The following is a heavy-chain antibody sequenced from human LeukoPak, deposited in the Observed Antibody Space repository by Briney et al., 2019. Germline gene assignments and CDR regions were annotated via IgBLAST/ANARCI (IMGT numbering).Heavy chain of an antibody. CDR2: ICYSGST. V-gene: IGHV4-39*07. CDR3: ARVAPVDTAMVYNWFDP. J-gene: IGHJ5*02. Sequence: SETLSLTCTVSGGSISSSSYYWGWIRQPPGKGLEWIGSICYSGSTYYNPSLKSRVTISADTSKNQFSLKLSSVTAADTAVYYCARVAPVDTAMVYNWFDPWGQGTLVTVSS. CDR1: GGSISSSSYY. D-gene: IGHD5-18*01.